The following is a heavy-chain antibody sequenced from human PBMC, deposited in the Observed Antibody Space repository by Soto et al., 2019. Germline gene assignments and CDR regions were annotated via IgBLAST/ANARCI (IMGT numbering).Heavy chain of an antibody. CDR3: ARETYGDYVGYFDP. CDR1: GYTFTGYF. Sequence: ASVKVSCKASGYTFTGYFMHWVRQAPGQGLEWMGWINPNSGGTNYAQKFQGWVTMTRDTSISTAYMELSRLRSDDTAVYYCARETYGDYVGYFDPWGQGIQVTVSS. CDR2: INPNSGGT. J-gene: IGHJ5*02. V-gene: IGHV1-2*04. D-gene: IGHD4-17*01.